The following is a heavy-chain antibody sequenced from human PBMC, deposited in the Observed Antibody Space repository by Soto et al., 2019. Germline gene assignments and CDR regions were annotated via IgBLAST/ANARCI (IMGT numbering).Heavy chain of an antibody. J-gene: IGHJ6*02. CDR2: IYYSGST. CDR1: GCSISSSSYY. D-gene: IGHD3-10*01. Sequence: SETLSLTCTVSGCSISSSSYYWCWILHPPGKGLEWIGSIYYSGSTYYNPSLKSRVTISVDTSKNQFSLKLSSVTAADTAVYYCARRSGVTPLHSYYGTEVSGQGTTVTV. V-gene: IGHV4-39*01. CDR3: ARRSGVTPLHSYYGTEV.